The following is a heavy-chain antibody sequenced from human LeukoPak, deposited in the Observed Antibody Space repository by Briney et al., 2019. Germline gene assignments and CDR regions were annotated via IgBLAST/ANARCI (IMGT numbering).Heavy chain of an antibody. D-gene: IGHD5-12*01. CDR2: IIPIFGTA. CDR1: GGTFSSYA. V-gene: IGHV1-69*05. J-gene: IGHJ4*02. Sequence: GASVKVSCKASGGTFSSYAISWVRQAPGQGLEWMGGIIPIFGTANYAQKFQGRVTITTDESTSTAYMELSSLRSEDTAVYYCATLRGYSGYDYLGFDYWGQGTLVTVSS. CDR3: ATLRGYSGYDYLGFDY.